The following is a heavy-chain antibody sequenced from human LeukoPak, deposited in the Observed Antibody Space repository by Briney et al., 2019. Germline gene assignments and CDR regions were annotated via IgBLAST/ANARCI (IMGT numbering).Heavy chain of an antibody. D-gene: IGHD3-9*01. CDR3: AGGTGFIIKD. CDR1: GFTFSLYW. V-gene: IGHV3-7*03. Sequence: PGGSLRLSCAASGFTFSLYWMNWVRRAPGKGLEWVANIKQDGSEKNYVDSVKGRFTISRDNAKNSLYLQMNNLRVEDTAMYYCAGGTGFIIKDWGQGTLDTVSS. J-gene: IGHJ4*02. CDR2: IKQDGSEK.